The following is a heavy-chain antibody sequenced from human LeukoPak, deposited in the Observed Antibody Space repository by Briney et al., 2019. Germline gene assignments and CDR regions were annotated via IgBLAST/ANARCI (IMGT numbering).Heavy chain of an antibody. Sequence: GGSLRLSCAASGFTFSNFGMSWVRQAPGKGLEWVSTISNSGGSTYYADSVKGRFTISRDNSKNTLDLQMSSLRVEDTAVYYCAKAYFSMGGHFDYWGRGTLVTVSS. J-gene: IGHJ4*02. CDR2: ISNSGGST. CDR3: AKAYFSMGGHFDY. V-gene: IGHV3-23*01. CDR1: GFTFSNFG. D-gene: IGHD3-10*01.